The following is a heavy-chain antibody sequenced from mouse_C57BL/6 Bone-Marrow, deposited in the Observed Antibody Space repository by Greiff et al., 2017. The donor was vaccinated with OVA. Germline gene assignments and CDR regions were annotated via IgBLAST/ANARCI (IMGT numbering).Heavy chain of an antibody. J-gene: IGHJ3*01. CDR1: GYTFTSYW. D-gene: IGHD2-5*01. Sequence: VQLQQPGAELVMPGASVKLSCKASGYTFTSYWMHWVKQRPGQGLEWIGEIDPSDSYTNYNQKFKGKSTLTVDKSSSTAYMQLSSLTSEDSAVYYCARGGYSNSGAYWGQGTLVTVSA. CDR3: ARGGYSNSGAY. V-gene: IGHV1-69*01. CDR2: IDPSDSYT.